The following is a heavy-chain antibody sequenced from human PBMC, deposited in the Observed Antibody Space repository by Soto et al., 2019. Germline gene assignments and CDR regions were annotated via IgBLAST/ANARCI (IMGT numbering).Heavy chain of an antibody. D-gene: IGHD3-10*01. CDR2: SSGSGGST. CDR3: AKHLWFGELSN. J-gene: IGHJ4*02. CDR1: GFTFSSYA. V-gene: IGHV3-23*01. Sequence: EVQLLESGGGLVQPGGSLRLSCAASGFTFSSYAMSWVRQAPGKGLEWVSASSGSGGSTYYADSVKGRFTTSRDNSKHTRYLEMNRLRAEDTAVYYCAKHLWFGELSNWGQGTLVTVSS.